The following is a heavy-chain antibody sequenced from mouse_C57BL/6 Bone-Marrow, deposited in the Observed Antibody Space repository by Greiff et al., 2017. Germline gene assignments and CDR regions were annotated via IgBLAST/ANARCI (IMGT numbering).Heavy chain of an antibody. CDR1: GFSLTSYG. CDR2: IWGVGSE. Sequence: QVQLKESGPGLVAPSQSLSITCTVSGFSLTSYGVHWVRQSPGKGLEWLGEIWGVGSETYNSALKSRLSTSKDNSKSQVFLKMNSLQTDDTAMYYCASSWFAYWGQGTLVTVSA. CDR3: ASSWFAY. J-gene: IGHJ3*01. V-gene: IGHV2-6*01.